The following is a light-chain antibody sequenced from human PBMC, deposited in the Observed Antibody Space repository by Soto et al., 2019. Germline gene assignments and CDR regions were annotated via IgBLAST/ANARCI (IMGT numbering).Light chain of an antibody. CDR1: SSDVGGYNY. J-gene: IGLJ2*01. CDR3: SSYTSSSIVV. CDR2: EVS. V-gene: IGLV2-14*01. Sequence: QSALTQPASVSGSPGQSITISCTGTSSDVGGYNYVSWYQQHPGKAPKLMIYEVSNRPSGVSNRFSGSKSGNTASLTISGLQAVDEADYYCSSYTSSSIVVFGVGTKLTVL.